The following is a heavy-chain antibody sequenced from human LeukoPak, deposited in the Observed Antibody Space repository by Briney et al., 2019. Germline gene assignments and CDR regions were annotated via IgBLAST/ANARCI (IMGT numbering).Heavy chain of an antibody. CDR2: ISSSGSTI. D-gene: IGHD2-2*01. Sequence: GGSLRLSCAASGFTFSDYYMSWIRQAPGKGLEWVSYISSSGSTIYYADSVKGRFTISRDNAKNSLYLQMNSLRAEDTAVCYCATTTPRGYCSSTSCPYYFDYWGQGTLVTVSS. J-gene: IGHJ4*02. V-gene: IGHV3-11*01. CDR3: ATTTPRGYCSSTSCPYYFDY. CDR1: GFTFSDYY.